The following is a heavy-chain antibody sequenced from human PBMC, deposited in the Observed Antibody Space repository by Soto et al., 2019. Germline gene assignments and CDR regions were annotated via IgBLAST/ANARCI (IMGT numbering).Heavy chain of an antibody. CDR3: AKDRALRFGEGGWFDP. D-gene: IGHD3-10*01. V-gene: IGHV3-23*01. J-gene: IGHJ5*02. CDR2: GSGGST. Sequence: GSGGSTYYADSVKGRFTISRDNSKNTLYLQMSSLSAEDTAIYYCAKDRALRFGEGGWFDPWGQGTLVTVSS.